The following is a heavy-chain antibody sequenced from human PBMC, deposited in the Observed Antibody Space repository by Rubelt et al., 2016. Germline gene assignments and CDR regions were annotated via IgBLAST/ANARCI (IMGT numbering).Heavy chain of an antibody. V-gene: IGHV3-7*01. Sequence: EVQLVESGGGLVQPGGSLRLSCAASGFIFSGYWMRWVRPAPGKGLEWVANIKQDGSEIHYVDSVKGRFTISRDNAKNSLYLQMNSLRAEDTAVYYCARDKGWYDSSPYYVDYWGQGTLVTVSS. CDR1: GFIFSGYW. CDR3: ARDKGWYDSSPYYVDY. J-gene: IGHJ4*02. D-gene: IGHD3-22*01. CDR2: IKQDGSEI.